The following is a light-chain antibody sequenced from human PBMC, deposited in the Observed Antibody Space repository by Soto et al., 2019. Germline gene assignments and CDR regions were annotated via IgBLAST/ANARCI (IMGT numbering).Light chain of an antibody. CDR1: QSVSSY. Sequence: EIVLTQSPATLSLSPGERATLSCRASQSVSSYLAWYQQKPGQAPRLLIYEASNRATGIPARFSGSGSGTDFTLTISSLEPEDFAVYYCQQRSDWPITFGQGTRLEL. CDR2: EAS. CDR3: QQRSDWPIT. J-gene: IGKJ5*01. V-gene: IGKV3-11*01.